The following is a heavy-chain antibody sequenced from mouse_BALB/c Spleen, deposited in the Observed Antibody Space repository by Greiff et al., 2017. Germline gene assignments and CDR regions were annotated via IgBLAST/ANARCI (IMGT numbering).Heavy chain of an antibody. V-gene: IGHV2-6-5*01. CDR1: GFSLTDYG. Sequence: VQLQQSGPGLVAPSQSLSITCTVSGFSLTDYGVSWIRQPPGKGLEWLGVIWGGGSTYYNSALKSRLSISKDNSKSQVFLKMNSLQTDDTAMYYCAKHRTVVAKNGYFDYWGQGTTLTVSS. CDR2: IWGGGST. CDR3: AKHRTVVAKNGYFDY. D-gene: IGHD1-1*01. J-gene: IGHJ2*01.